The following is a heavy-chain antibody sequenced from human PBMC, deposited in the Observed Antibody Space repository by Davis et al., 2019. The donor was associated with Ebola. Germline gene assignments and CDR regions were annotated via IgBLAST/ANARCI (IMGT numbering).Heavy chain of an antibody. CDR3: ARDWDYYGSGRGPDY. J-gene: IGHJ4*02. CDR2: IKQDGSEK. D-gene: IGHD3-10*01. CDR1: GITFSSYW. V-gene: IGHV3-7*01. Sequence: GESLKISCAASGITFSSYWMSWVRQAPGKGLEWVANIKQDGSEKYYVDSVKGRFTISRDNSKNSLYLQMNSLRAEDTAVYYCARDWDYYGSGRGPDYWGQGTLVTVSS.